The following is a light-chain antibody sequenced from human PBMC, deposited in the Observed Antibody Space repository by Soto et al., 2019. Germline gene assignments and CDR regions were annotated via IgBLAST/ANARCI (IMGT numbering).Light chain of an antibody. CDR2: RAS. CDR1: QSINNYF. Sequence: EIVLTQSPGTLSLSPGETATLSCRASQSINNYFLAWHQQRPGQAPRLLIFRASQRASGIPARFRGSGSGTDFTLTITGLEPEDFAVYYCQQYTNAPRTFGQGTKVEIK. V-gene: IGKV3-20*01. J-gene: IGKJ1*01. CDR3: QQYTNAPRT.